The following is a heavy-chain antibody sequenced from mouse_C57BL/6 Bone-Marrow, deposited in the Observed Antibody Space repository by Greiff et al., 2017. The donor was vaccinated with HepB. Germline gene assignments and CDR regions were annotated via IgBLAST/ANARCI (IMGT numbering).Heavy chain of an antibody. D-gene: IGHD2-4*01. Sequence: EVQLQQSGPELVKPGASVKISCKASGYTFTDYYMNWVKQSHGKSLEWIGDINPNNGGTSYNQKFKGKATLTVDKSSSTAYMELRSLTSEDSAVYYCARSRDYDYNTYFDVWGTGTTVTVSS. J-gene: IGHJ1*03. CDR1: GYTFTDYY. CDR2: INPNNGGT. V-gene: IGHV1-26*01. CDR3: ARSRDYDYNTYFDV.